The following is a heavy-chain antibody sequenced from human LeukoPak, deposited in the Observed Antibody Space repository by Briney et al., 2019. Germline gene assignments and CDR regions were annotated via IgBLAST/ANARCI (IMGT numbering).Heavy chain of an antibody. CDR2: IYYSGST. V-gene: IGHV4-61*10. CDR1: GGSISSGSYY. Sequence: SETLSLTCTVSGGSISSGSYYWSWIRQPAGKGLEWIGYIYYSGSTNYNPSLKSRVTISVDTSKNQFSLKLSSVTAADTAVYYCARGGRGDGYNKFGPTRKPVGFDPWGQGTLVTVSS. CDR3: ARGGRGDGYNKFGPTRKPVGFDP. J-gene: IGHJ5*02. D-gene: IGHD5-24*01.